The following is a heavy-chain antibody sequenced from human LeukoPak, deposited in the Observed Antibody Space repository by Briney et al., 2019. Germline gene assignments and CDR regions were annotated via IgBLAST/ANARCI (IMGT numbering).Heavy chain of an antibody. V-gene: IGHV4-30-4*01. Sequence: PSKTLSLTCTVSGGSISSGDYYWSWIRQPPGKGLEWIGYIYYSGSTYYNPSLKSRVTISVDTSKNQFSLKLSSVTAADTAVYYCARVGVDYAAKYYFDYWGQGTLVTVSS. CDR2: IYYSGST. CDR1: GGSISSGDYY. D-gene: IGHD4-17*01. J-gene: IGHJ4*02. CDR3: ARVGVDYAAKYYFDY.